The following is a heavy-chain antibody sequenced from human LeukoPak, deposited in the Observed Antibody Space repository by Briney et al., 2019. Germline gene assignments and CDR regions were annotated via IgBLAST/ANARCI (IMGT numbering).Heavy chain of an antibody. CDR2: IFRGGST. V-gene: IGHV4-38-2*01. D-gene: IGHD3-3*01. CDR3: ARYDSRGSGSTQLEY. J-gene: IGHJ4*02. Sequence: SETLSLTCAVSGYSISIACYWGWIRQPPGKGLEWIGRIFRGGSTSYNPSLKSRLTMSMDTSKNQFSLQLTSVTAADTAVYYCARYDSRGSGSTQLEYWGQGILVTISS. CDR1: GYSISIACY.